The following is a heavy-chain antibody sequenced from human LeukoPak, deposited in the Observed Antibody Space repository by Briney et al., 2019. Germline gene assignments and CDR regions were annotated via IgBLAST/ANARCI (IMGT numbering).Heavy chain of an antibody. V-gene: IGHV4-59*01. D-gene: IGHD6-19*01. J-gene: IGHJ4*02. CDR1: GGSISSYY. CDR2: IYYSGST. CDR3: ARDQWLGIDY. Sequence: SETLSLTCTVAGGSISSYYWSWIRQPPGKGLEWIGYIYYSGSTNYNPSLKSRVTISVDTSKNQFSLKLSSVTAADTAVYYCARDQWLGIDYWGQGTLVTVSS.